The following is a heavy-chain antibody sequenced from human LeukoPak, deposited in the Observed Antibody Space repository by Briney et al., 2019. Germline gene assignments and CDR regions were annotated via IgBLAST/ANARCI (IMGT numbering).Heavy chain of an antibody. CDR3: ARWPQKYYYDSSGYPPPYYYYMDV. Sequence: GGSLRLSCAASGFTFSSYSMNWVRQAPGKGLEWVSSISSSSSCIYYADSVKGRFTITRDNAKNSLYLQMNSLRAEDTAVYYCARWPQKYYYDSSGYPPPYYYYMDVWGKGTTVTVSS. CDR2: ISSSSSCI. V-gene: IGHV3-21*01. CDR1: GFTFSSYS. J-gene: IGHJ6*03. D-gene: IGHD3-22*01.